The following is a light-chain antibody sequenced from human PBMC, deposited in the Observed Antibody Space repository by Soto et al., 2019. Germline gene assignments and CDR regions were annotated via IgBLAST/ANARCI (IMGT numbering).Light chain of an antibody. CDR2: GAS. Sequence: EIVLTQSPGTLSLSPGERATLSCRASQSVSSSYLAWYQQKPGQAPRLLIYGASSRATGIPDRFSGSGSGTDLTLTISRLEPEDFAVYYCQQYGSSLTWTFGQGTKLEIK. CDR3: QQYGSSLTWT. J-gene: IGKJ1*01. CDR1: QSVSSSY. V-gene: IGKV3-20*01.